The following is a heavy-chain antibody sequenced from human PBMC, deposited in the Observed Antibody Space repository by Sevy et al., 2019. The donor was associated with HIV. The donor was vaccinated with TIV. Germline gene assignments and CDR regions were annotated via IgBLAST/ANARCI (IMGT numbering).Heavy chain of an antibody. CDR1: GFTFSSYG. D-gene: IGHD1-1*01. CDR3: AKDGGNYGTGINNYGMAV. V-gene: IGHV3-30*18. CDR2: ISYDGNHK. J-gene: IGHJ6*02. Sequence: GGSLRLSCAVSGFTFSSYGMHWVRQAPGKGLEWVAVISYDGNHKYYAGDSVKGRFSISRDNSKNTLYLEINSLRNEDTAVFYCAKDGGNYGTGINNYGMAVWGQGTTVTVSS.